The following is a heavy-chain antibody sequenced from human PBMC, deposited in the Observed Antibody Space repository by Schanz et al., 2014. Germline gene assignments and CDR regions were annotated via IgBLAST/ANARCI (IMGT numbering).Heavy chain of an antibody. CDR3: AKTPREYCNYDNCPNWFDS. Sequence: EVQLVESGGGLVKPGGSLRLSCAASTSIFNHAWMSWVRQAPGKGLEWVSAISGSGGSTYYADSVKGRFTISRDNSKNTLYLQMNSLRAEDTAVYYCAKTPREYCNYDNCPNWFDSWGQGTLVTASS. CDR1: TSIFNHAW. D-gene: IGHD2-15*01. V-gene: IGHV3-23*04. CDR2: ISGSGGST. J-gene: IGHJ5*01.